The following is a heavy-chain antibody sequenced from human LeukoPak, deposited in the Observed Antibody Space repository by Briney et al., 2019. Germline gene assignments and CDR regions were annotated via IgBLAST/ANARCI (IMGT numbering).Heavy chain of an antibody. D-gene: IGHD3-10*01. CDR2: IFHSGDV. Sequence: PSETLSLICIVSGYSIISDYFWGWVRQPPGKGPEWIGSIFHSGDVYYNPSLKSRVTISVDTSKNQFSLKLSSVTAADTAVYYCARDSKVRGIIDYWGQGTLVTVSS. CDR3: ARDSKVRGIIDY. CDR1: GYSIISDYF. J-gene: IGHJ4*02. V-gene: IGHV4-38-2*02.